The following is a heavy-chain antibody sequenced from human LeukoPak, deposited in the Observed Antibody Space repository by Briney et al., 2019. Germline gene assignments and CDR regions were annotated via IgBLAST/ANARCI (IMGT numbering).Heavy chain of an antibody. CDR2: IYYSGST. CDR3: ARHAGSYYTYNFDY. D-gene: IGHD3-22*01. J-gene: IGHJ4*02. CDR1: GGSISSSSYY. V-gene: IGHV4-39*01. Sequence: PSETLSLTCTVSGGSISSSSYYWGWIRQPPGKGLEWIGSIYYSGSTYYNPSLKSRVTISVDTSKNQFSLKLSSVTAADTAVYYCARHAGSYYTYNFDYWGQGTLVTVSS.